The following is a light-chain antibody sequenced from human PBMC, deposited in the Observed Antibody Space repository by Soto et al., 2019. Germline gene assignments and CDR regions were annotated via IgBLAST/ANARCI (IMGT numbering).Light chain of an antibody. Sequence: DIVMTQSPLSLPVTHGEPASISCRSSQSLLHSDGYNYLDWFLQRPGQSPQLLIYLGSSRASGVPDRFSGSGSGTDCTLKISRVEAEDVGVYYCMQALQTPLTFGGGTKVDIK. J-gene: IGKJ4*01. CDR1: QSLLHSDGYNY. CDR3: MQALQTPLT. V-gene: IGKV2-28*01. CDR2: LGS.